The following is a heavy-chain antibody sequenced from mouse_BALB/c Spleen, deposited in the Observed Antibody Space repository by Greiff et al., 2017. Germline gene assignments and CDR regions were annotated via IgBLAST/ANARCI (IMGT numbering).Heavy chain of an antibody. CDR3: ARAEYYVPFAY. D-gene: IGHD1-1*01. Sequence: EVKVVESGGGLVQPGGSLKLSCAASGFTFSSYGMSWVRQTPDKRLELVATINSNGGSTYYPDSVKGRFTISRDNAKNTLYLQMSSLKSEDTAMYYCARAEYYVPFAYWGQGTLVTVSA. CDR1: GFTFSSYG. CDR2: INSNGGST. V-gene: IGHV5-6-3*01. J-gene: IGHJ3*01.